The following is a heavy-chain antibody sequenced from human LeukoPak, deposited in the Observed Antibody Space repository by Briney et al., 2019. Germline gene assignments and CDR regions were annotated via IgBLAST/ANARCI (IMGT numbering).Heavy chain of an antibody. J-gene: IGHJ6*02. CDR1: GFTFSSYW. CDR3: ARGKAYDFWSGYANYYYYYGMDV. CDR2: IKQGGSEK. D-gene: IGHD3-3*01. V-gene: IGHV3-7*01. Sequence: GGSLRLSCAASGFTFSSYWMSWVRQAPGKGLEWVANIKQGGSEKYYVDSVKGRFTISRDNAKNSLYLQMNSLRAEDTAVYYCARGKAYDFWSGYANYYYYYGMDVWGQGTTVTVSS.